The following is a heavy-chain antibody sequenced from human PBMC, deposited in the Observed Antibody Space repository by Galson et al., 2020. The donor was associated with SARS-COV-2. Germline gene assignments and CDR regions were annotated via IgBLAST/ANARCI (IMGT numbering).Heavy chain of an antibody. D-gene: IGHD6-6*01. CDR3: LSYSSSRQSY. CDR2: MSSNGATS. J-gene: IGHJ4*02. Sequence: GGSLRLSCSASGFIFSDYAMHWVRQAPGKGLEYVSAMSSNGATSFYTDSVNGRFTMSRDNYKNMFYLQMTGLRLKDTAFYYCLSYSSSRQSYWGQGTLVTVSS. CDR1: GFIFSDYA. V-gene: IGHV3-64D*09.